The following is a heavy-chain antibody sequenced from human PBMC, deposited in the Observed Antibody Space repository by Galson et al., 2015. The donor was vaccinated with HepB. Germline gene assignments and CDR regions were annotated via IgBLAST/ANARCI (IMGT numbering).Heavy chain of an antibody. D-gene: IGHD1-26*01. Sequence: SLRLSCAVSGFTFSSYSMNWVRQAPGKGLEWVSYINGGSSSIKYADSVKGRFTISRDNAKNSLYLQMNSLRDEDTAVYYCASSGSYRFDYWGQGSLVTVSS. J-gene: IGHJ4*02. V-gene: IGHV3-48*02. CDR3: ASSGSYRFDY. CDR1: GFTFSSYS. CDR2: INGGSSSI.